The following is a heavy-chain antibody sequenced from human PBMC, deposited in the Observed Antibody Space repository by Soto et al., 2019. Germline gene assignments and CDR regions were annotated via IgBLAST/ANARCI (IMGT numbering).Heavy chain of an antibody. D-gene: IGHD3-22*01. CDR2: ISSSSST. Sequence: GGSLRLSCASSGFTFSSYSMNLVRQAPGKGLEWVSYISSSSSTYYADSVKGRFTISRDNSKNTLYLQMNSLRAEDTAVYYCAKDHYYDSSGYYYYFDYWGQGTLVTVSS. J-gene: IGHJ4*02. CDR1: GFTFSSYS. CDR3: AKDHYYDSSGYYYYFDY. V-gene: IGHV3-48*01.